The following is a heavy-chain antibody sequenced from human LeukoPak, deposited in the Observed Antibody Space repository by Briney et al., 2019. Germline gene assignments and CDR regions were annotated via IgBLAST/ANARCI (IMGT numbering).Heavy chain of an antibody. J-gene: IGHJ4*02. V-gene: IGHV1-69*13. D-gene: IGHD3-22*01. Sequence: SVKVPCKASGGTFSSYAISWVRQAPGQGLEWMGGIIPIFGTANYAQKFQGRVTITADESTSTAYMELSSLRSEDTAVYYCARVFSYYDSSGYYYPYYFDYWGQGTLVTVSS. CDR1: GGTFSSYA. CDR3: ARVFSYYDSSGYYYPYYFDY. CDR2: IIPIFGTA.